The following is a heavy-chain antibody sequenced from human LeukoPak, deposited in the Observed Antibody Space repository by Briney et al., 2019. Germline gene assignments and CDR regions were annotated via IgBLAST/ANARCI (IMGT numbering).Heavy chain of an antibody. D-gene: IGHD3-9*01. CDR3: ARGSFDWLLPRGGWFDP. J-gene: IGHJ5*02. Sequence: GRSLRLSCAASGFTFSSYGMHWVRQAPGKGLEWGAVIWYDGSNKYYADSVKGRFTISRDNSKNTLYLQMNSVRAEDTAVYYCARGSFDWLLPRGGWFDPWGQGTLVTVSS. V-gene: IGHV3-33*01. CDR2: IWYDGSNK. CDR1: GFTFSSYG.